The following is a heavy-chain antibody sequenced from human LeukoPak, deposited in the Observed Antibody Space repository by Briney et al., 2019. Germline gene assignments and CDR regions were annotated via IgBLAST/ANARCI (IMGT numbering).Heavy chain of an antibody. J-gene: IGHJ6*02. CDR1: GGSISSYY. CDR2: IYYSGST. CDR3: ARGSGYCSSTSCSYYYGMDV. Sequence: SETLSLTCTVSGGSISSYYWSWIRQPPGRGLEWIGYIYYSGSTSYNPSLKSRVTISVDTSKNQFSLKLSSVTAADTAVYYCARGSGYCSSTSCSYYYGMDVWGQGTTVTISS. V-gene: IGHV4-59*01. D-gene: IGHD2-2*01.